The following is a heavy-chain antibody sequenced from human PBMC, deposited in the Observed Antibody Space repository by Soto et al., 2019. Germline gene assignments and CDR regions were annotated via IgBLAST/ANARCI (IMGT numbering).Heavy chain of an antibody. CDR2: IYHSGST. V-gene: IGHV4-30-2*01. Sequence: QLQLQESGSGLVKPSQTLSLTCAVSGGSISSGGYSWSWIRQPPGKGLEWIGYIYHSGSTYYNPSLKSRVTISVDRSKNQFSLKLSSVTAADTAVYYCARVAAAGGWWWFDPWGQGTLVTVSS. D-gene: IGHD6-13*01. CDR1: GGSISSGGYS. CDR3: ARVAAAGGWWWFDP. J-gene: IGHJ5*02.